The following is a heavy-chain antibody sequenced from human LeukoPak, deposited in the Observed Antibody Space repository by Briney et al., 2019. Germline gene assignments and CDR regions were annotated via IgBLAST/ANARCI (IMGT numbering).Heavy chain of an antibody. CDR2: ISSSGSTI. J-gene: IGHJ6*04. Sequence: GGSLRLSCVVSGFGFSDSYMTWIRQAPGKGLEWVSYISSSGSTIYYADSVKGRFTISRDNAKNSLYLQMNSLRAEDTAVYYCAELGITMIGGVWGKGTTVTISS. D-gene: IGHD3-10*02. CDR1: GFGFSDSY. CDR3: AELGITMIGGV. V-gene: IGHV3-11*04.